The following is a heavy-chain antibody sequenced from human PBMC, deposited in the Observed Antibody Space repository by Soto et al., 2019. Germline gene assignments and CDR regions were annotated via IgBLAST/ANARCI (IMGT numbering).Heavy chain of an antibody. CDR1: VFTVSSNY. Sequence: GGSLRLSCAASVFTVSSNYMSWVRQAPGKGLEWVSVIYSGGSTYYADSVKGRFTISRDNSKNTLYLQMNSLRAEDTAVYYCAREVGRGYCYGHHYYYYGMAVWGQGTTVPVSS. CDR2: IYSGGST. CDR3: AREVGRGYCYGHHYYYYGMAV. V-gene: IGHV3-66*01. J-gene: IGHJ6*02. D-gene: IGHD5-18*01.